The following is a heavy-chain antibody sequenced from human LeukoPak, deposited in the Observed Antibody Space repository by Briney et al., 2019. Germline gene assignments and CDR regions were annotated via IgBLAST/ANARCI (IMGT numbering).Heavy chain of an antibody. CDR1: GFTFSSYG. CDR2: IWYDGSNK. D-gene: IGHD3-3*01. J-gene: IGHJ4*02. CDR3: AKESPYYDFWSGLLDY. Sequence: GGSLRLSCAASGFTFSSYGMHWVRQAPGKGLEWVAVIWYDGSNKYYADSVKGRFTISRDNSKNTLYLQMNSLRAEDTAVYYCAKESPYYDFWSGLLDYWGQGTLVTVSS. V-gene: IGHV3-33*06.